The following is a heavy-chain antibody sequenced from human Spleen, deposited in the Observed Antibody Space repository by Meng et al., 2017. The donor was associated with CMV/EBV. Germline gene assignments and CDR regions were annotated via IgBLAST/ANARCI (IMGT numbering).Heavy chain of an antibody. D-gene: IGHD3-10*01. J-gene: IGHJ6*02. CDR3: ARVQVLLWFGELSTPGGMDI. Sequence: ASVKVSCKASGYTFTSHGISWVRQAPGQGFEWMGWISGYNGNTNYAQKFQGRVTMTRNTSISTAYMELSSLRSEDTAVYYCARVQVLLWFGELSTPGGMDIWGQGTTVTVSS. V-gene: IGHV1-18*01. CDR1: GYTFTSHG. CDR2: ISGYNGNT.